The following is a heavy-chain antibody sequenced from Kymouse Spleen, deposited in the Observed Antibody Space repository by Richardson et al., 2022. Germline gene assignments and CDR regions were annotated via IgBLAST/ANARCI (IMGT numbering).Heavy chain of an antibody. CDR2: INHSGST. CDR3: ARKGITGTLDY. J-gene: IGHJ4*02. CDR1: GGSFSGYY. V-gene: IGHV4-34*01. Sequence: QVQLQQWGAGLLKPSETLSLTCAVYGGSFSGYYWSWIRQPPGKGLEWIGEINHSGSTNYNPSLKSRVTISVDTSKNQFSLKLSSVTAADTAVYYCARKGITGTLDYWGQGTLVTVSS. D-gene: IGHD1-20*01,IGHD1-7*01.